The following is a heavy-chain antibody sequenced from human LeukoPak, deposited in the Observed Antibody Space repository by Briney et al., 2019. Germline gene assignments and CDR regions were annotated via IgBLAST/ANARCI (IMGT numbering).Heavy chain of an antibody. CDR1: GFTFSTYA. CDR2: ISGSVGST. Sequence: GGSLRLSCAASGFTFSTYAMSWVRQAPGKGLEWVSVISGSVGSTYYADSVKGRFTISRDNSKNTLYLQMNSLRVEDTAVYYCVKSSPPPFRYWGQGTLVTVSS. CDR3: VKSSPPPFRY. V-gene: IGHV3-23*01. J-gene: IGHJ4*02.